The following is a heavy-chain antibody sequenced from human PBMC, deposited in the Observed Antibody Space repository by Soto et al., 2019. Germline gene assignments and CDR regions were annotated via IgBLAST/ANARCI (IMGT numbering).Heavy chain of an antibody. D-gene: IGHD2-15*01. V-gene: IGHV3-11*01. Sequence: QVQLVESGGGLVKPGGSLRLSCAASGFTFSDYYMSWIRQAPGKGLEWVSYISSSGSTIYYADAVKGRFTISRDNAKNSLYMQMNSLRAEDTAVYYCARKYCSGGSCYSGLGGWAFDIWGQGTMVTVSS. CDR2: ISSSGSTI. CDR1: GFTFSDYY. CDR3: ARKYCSGGSCYSGLGGWAFDI. J-gene: IGHJ3*02.